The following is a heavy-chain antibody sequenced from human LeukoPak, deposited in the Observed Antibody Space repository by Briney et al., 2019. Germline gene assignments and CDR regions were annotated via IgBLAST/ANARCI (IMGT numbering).Heavy chain of an antibody. J-gene: IGHJ3*02. Sequence: GGSLRLSCAATRVGLRSNAMGWARQPQGKGLEWVSVISGNGDNTYYADSVKGRFTISRDNSKNTLSLLLNSLRAEDTAIYYCSTDYRRSGYFFDIWGQGTMVTVSS. V-gene: IGHV3-23*01. CDR2: ISGNGDNT. D-gene: IGHD3-3*01. CDR1: RVGLRSNA. CDR3: STDYRRSGYFFDI.